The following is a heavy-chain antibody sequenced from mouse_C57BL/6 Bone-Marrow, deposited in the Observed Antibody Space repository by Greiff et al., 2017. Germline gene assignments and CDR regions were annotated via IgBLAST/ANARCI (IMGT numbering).Heavy chain of an antibody. J-gene: IGHJ3*01. Sequence: VQLQQSGPELVKPGASVKMSCKASGYTFTDYNMHWVKQSHGKSLEWIGYINPNNGGTSYNQKFKGKATLTVNKSSSTAYMELRSLTSEDSAVYYCARSGSSPGWFAYWGQGTLVTVSA. D-gene: IGHD1-1*01. CDR1: GYTFTDYN. V-gene: IGHV1-22*01. CDR3: ARSGSSPGWFAY. CDR2: INPNNGGT.